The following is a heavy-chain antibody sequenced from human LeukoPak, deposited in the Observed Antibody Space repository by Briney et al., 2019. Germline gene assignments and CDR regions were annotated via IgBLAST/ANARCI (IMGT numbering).Heavy chain of an antibody. J-gene: IGHJ6*02. CDR2: IYHSGST. D-gene: IGHD1-26*01. CDR3: ASQLVGAENVYYYYGMDV. CDR1: GGPLTSYY. V-gene: IGHV4-34*01. Sequence: TSETLSLTCAVSGGPLTSYYWTWIRQPPGKGLEWIGEIYHSGSTNYNPSLKSRVTISVDKSKNQFSLKLSSVTAADTAVYYCASQLVGAENVYYYYGMDVWGQGTTVTVSS.